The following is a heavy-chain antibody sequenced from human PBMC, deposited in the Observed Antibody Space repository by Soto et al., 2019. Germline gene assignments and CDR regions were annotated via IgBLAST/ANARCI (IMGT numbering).Heavy chain of an antibody. CDR3: VRDGTKILRGWFDP. V-gene: IGHV4-4*07. CDR2: IHATGTT. J-gene: IGHJ5*02. CDR1: GASIIGFY. Sequence: SETLSLTCTVSGASIIGFYWSWIRKSAGKGLEWIGRIHATGTTDYNPPLKSRVMMSVDTSKKQFSLKLRSVTAADTAVYYCVRDGTKILRGWFDPWGQGISVTVSS. D-gene: IGHD1-1*01.